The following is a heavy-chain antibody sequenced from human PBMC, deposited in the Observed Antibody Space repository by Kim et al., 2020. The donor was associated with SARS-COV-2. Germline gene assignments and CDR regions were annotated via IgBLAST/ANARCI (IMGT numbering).Heavy chain of an antibody. J-gene: IGHJ3*02. V-gene: IGHV3-7*01. Sequence: GGSLRLSCGASGFTFSTYWMGWVRQAPGKGLEWVANINQDGSEKKYVDSVKGRFTISRDNAKKSLSLQMNDLRAEDTALYYCVRDNWAQKNSDAFDIWGQGTMVTVSS. CDR2: INQDGSEK. D-gene: IGHD7-27*01. CDR3: VRDNWAQKNSDAFDI. CDR1: GFTFSTYW.